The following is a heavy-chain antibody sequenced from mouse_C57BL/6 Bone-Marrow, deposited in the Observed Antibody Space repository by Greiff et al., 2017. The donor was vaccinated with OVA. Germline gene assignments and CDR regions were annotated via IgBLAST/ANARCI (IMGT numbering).Heavy chain of an antibody. Sequence: VQLQQPGAELVKPGASVKVSCKASGYTFTSYWMHWVKQRPGQGLEWIGRIHPSDGDTNYNQKFKGKATLTVDKSSSTAYMQLSSLTSEDSAVYYCAIGLTTVVATENGYWGQGTTLTVSS. V-gene: IGHV1-74*01. CDR2: IHPSDGDT. J-gene: IGHJ2*01. CDR3: AIGLTTVVATENGY. D-gene: IGHD1-1*01. CDR1: GYTFTSYW.